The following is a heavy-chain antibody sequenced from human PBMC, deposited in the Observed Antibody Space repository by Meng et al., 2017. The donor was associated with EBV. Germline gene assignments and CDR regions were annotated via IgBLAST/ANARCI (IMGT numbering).Heavy chain of an antibody. CDR1: GDSLSSSYSY. CDR2: IYDSGST. CDR3: ARLGAAPGAFDS. V-gene: IGHV4-30-4*08. J-gene: IGHJ5*01. D-gene: IGHD6-13*01. Sequence: QVQRRGSGPGLGEPSQPLSITCSVSGDSLSSSYSYWGWIRQSPGKGLEWLGYIYDSGSTYYNPSLKSRATISVDTSKNQFSLKLTSVTAADTAVHYCARLGAAPGAFDSWGQGTLVTVSS.